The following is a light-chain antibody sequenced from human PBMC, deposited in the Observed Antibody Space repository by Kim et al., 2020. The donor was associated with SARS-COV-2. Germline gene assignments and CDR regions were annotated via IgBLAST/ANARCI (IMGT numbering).Light chain of an antibody. CDR2: AAS. CDR3: QQYKTYPLT. Sequence: ASVGDRVTITCRASQALSSWLAWYQQKPDKAPQSLIFAASILETGVPSRFSGSGSGTDFTLTISSLQPEDFATYFCQQYKTYPLTFGGGTKVDIK. V-gene: IGKV1D-16*01. J-gene: IGKJ4*01. CDR1: QALSSW.